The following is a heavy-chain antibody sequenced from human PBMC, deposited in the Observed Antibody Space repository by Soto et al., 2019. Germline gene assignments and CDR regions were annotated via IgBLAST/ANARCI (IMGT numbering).Heavy chain of an antibody. CDR2: INGGDANT. CDR1: GYSFISYG. CDR3: ATDYMRGVDY. D-gene: IGHD3-10*01. Sequence: ASVKVSCKATGYSFISYGIHWVRQAPGQRLEWMGWINGGDANTNYSKRFQGRATIISDTSAGTSSMELTSLTSEDTAVYYCATDYMRGVDYWGQGTLVTVSA. V-gene: IGHV1-3*01. J-gene: IGHJ4*02.